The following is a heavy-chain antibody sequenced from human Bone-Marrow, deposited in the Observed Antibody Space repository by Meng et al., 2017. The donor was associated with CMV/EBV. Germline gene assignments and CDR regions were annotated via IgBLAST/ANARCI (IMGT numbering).Heavy chain of an antibody. J-gene: IGHJ4*02. Sequence: SVKVSCKASGGTFSSYAISGVRQAPGQGLEWMGGIIPIFGTANYAQKFQGRVTITTDESTSTAYMELSSLRSEDTAVYYCAREGLYYYDSSGYLYFDYWGQGTRVTGSS. CDR3: AREGLYYYDSSGYLYFDY. CDR2: IIPIFGTA. CDR1: GGTFSSYA. D-gene: IGHD3-22*01. V-gene: IGHV1-69*05.